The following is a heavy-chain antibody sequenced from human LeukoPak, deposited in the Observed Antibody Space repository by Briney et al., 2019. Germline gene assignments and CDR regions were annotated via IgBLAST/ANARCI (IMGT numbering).Heavy chain of an antibody. CDR3: ARPNGLDAFDI. V-gene: IGHV1-8*02. J-gene: IGHJ3*02. Sequence: GASVKVSCRASGYTFTSYGISWVRQAPGQGLEWMGWMNPNSGNTGYAQKFQGRVTMTRNTSISTAYMELSSLRSEDTALYYCARPNGLDAFDIWGQGTMVTVSS. CDR1: GYTFTSYG. D-gene: IGHD3/OR15-3a*01. CDR2: MNPNSGNT.